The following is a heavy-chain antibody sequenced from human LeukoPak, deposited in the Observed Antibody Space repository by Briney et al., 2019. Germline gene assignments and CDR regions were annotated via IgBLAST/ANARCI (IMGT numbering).Heavy chain of an antibody. V-gene: IGHV1-8*01. CDR3: ARGTLVRRADYYHYGMDV. J-gene: IGHJ6*02. CDR2: MNPNSGNT. Sequence: ASVKVSCKASGYTFTSYDINWVRQATGQGLEWMGWMNPNSGNTGYAQKFQGRVTMTRNTSISTAYMELSSLRSEDTAVYYCARGTLVRRADYYHYGMDVWGQGTTVTVSS. CDR1: GYTFTSYD. D-gene: IGHD3-10*01.